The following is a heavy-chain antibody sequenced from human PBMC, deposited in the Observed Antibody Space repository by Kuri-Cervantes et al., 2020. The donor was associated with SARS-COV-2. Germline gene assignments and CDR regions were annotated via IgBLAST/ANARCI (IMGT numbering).Heavy chain of an antibody. Sequence: SQTLSLTCAVSGYSISSGYYWGWIRQPPGKGLEWIGSIYHSGSTYYNPSLKGRVTISVDTSKNQFSLKLSSVTAADTAVYYCARHRVHVYFDYWGQGTLVTVSS. CDR3: ARHRVHVYFDY. CDR2: IYHSGST. V-gene: IGHV4-38-2*01. D-gene: IGHD1-1*01. J-gene: IGHJ4*02. CDR1: GYSISSGYY.